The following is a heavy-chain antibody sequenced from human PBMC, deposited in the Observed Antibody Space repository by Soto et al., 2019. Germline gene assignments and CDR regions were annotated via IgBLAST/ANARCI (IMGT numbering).Heavy chain of an antibody. Sequence: SVKVSCKASGDTFSRHNINWVRQAPGQGLEWMGRIIPTLGKPNYAQKFQGRVTVSADMSSTTSYMDLHSLRSDDTAVYYCARDTTTFPYYFGMDVWGQGTTVTVSS. CDR2: IIPTLGKP. CDR3: ARDTTTFPYYFGMDV. CDR1: GDTFSRHN. D-gene: IGHD4-4*01. J-gene: IGHJ6*02. V-gene: IGHV1-69*08.